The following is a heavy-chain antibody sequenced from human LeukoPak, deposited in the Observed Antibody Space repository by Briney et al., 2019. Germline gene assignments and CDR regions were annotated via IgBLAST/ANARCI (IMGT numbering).Heavy chain of an antibody. CDR3: ARVIGYYDSYGMDV. J-gene: IGHJ6*02. D-gene: IGHD3-22*01. Sequence: GGSLRLSCAASGFTFSSYGMHWVRQAPGKGLEWVSSISITSSYIYYADSVKGRFTISRDNARNSLYLQISSLRAEDTAVYYCARVIGYYDSYGMDVWGQGTTVTVSS. CDR2: ISITSSYI. V-gene: IGHV3-21*01. CDR1: GFTFSSYG.